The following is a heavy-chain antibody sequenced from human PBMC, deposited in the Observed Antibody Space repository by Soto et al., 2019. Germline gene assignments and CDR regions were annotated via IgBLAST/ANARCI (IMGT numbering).Heavy chain of an antibody. CDR3: ARDNRGAVAGKPGDYYYYYYGMDV. D-gene: IGHD6-19*01. CDR2: ISSCSSYI. V-gene: IGHV3-21*01. J-gene: IGHJ6*02. CDR1: GFTFSSYS. Sequence: PGGSLRLSCAASGFTFSSYSMNWVRQAPGKGLEWVSSISSCSSYIYYADSVKGRFTISRDNAKNSLYLQMNSLRAEDTAVYYCARDNRGAVAGKPGDYYYYYYGMDVWGQGTTVTVSS.